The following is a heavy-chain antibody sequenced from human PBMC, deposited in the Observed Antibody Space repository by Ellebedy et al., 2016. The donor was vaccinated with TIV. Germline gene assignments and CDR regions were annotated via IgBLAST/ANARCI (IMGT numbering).Heavy chain of an antibody. D-gene: IGHD2-15*01. J-gene: IGHJ5*02. Sequence: AASVKVSCKASGYTFSSYHMYWVRQAPGQGLEWMGIINPSGGSTEYAPKFQGRLTMTRDTSTSTVYMELRSLRSEDSAVYYCARDPLGYCSGGSCSNNWFDPWGQGTLVTVSS. CDR2: INPSGGST. V-gene: IGHV1-46*01. CDR3: ARDPLGYCSGGSCSNNWFDP. CDR1: GYTFSSYH.